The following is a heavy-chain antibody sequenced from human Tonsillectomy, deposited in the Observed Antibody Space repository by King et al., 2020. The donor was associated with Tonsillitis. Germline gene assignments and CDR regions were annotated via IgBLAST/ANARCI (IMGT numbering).Heavy chain of an antibody. V-gene: IGHV3-23*04. CDR2: MSGSGGGS. CDR3: AKDRLLMHYVMLTMPLASDLPVAMDV. D-gene: IGHD3-9*01. Sequence: VQLVESGGGLVQPGGSLRLSCVASGFRFSSYIMTWVRQAPGKGLEWVSAMSGSGGGSYYADSVKGRFTISRDNSKTTLYLQMNSLRAEDTAVYYCAKDRLLMHYVMLTMPLASDLPVAMDVWGQGTTVTVSS. J-gene: IGHJ6*02. CDR1: GFRFSSYI.